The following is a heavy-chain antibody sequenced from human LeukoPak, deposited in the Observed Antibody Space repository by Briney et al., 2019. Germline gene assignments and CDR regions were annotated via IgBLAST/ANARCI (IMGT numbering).Heavy chain of an antibody. D-gene: IGHD2/OR15-2a*01. J-gene: IGHJ4*02. Sequence: PGESLRLSCAASGFTFSSYAMSWVRQAPGKGLEWVSGISGSDGSTNYADSVKGRFTISRENSKNTLYLQMNSLRAEDTAVYYCAKDSAKKYDDYWGQGTLVTVSS. V-gene: IGHV3-23*01. CDR1: GFTFSSYA. CDR3: AKDSAKKYDDY. CDR2: ISGSDGST.